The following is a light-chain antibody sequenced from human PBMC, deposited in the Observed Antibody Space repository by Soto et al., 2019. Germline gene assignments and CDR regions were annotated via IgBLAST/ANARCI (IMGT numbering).Light chain of an antibody. CDR3: SSYTTSSTHNYV. CDR2: DVN. Sequence: QSVLTQPASVSGSPGQSITISCTGTSSDVGGYNYVSWYQQHPGKAPKLMIYDVNNRPSGVSNRFSGSKSGNTASLTISGLQAEDEADYYCSSYTTSSTHNYVFGTWTKLTVL. CDR1: SSDVGGYNY. J-gene: IGLJ1*01. V-gene: IGLV2-14*01.